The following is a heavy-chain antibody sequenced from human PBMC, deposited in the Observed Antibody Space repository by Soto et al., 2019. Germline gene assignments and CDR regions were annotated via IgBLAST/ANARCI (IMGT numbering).Heavy chain of an antibody. J-gene: IGHJ4*02. CDR1: GYTFTSYD. Sequence: ASVKVSCKASGYTFTSYDINWVRQATGQGLEWMGWMNPNSGNTGYAQKFQGRVTMTRNTSISTAYMELSSLRSEDTAVYYCAYLRGFTGYPGDWGQGTLVTVSS. CDR2: MNPNSGNT. V-gene: IGHV1-8*01. D-gene: IGHD3-16*01. CDR3: AYLRGFTGYPGD.